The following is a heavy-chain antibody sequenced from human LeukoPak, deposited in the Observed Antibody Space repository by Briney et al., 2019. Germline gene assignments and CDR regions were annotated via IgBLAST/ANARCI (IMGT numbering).Heavy chain of an antibody. CDR1: GFTFSRYA. J-gene: IGHJ3*02. Sequence: GGSLRLSCAASGFTFSRYAMSWVRQAPGKGLGWVANIKQDGSEKYYVDSVKGRFTISRDNAKNSLYLQMNSLRAEDTAVYYCARDPYSSSPGAFDIWGQGTMVTVSS. D-gene: IGHD6-6*01. CDR3: ARDPYSSSPGAFDI. V-gene: IGHV3-7*01. CDR2: IKQDGSEK.